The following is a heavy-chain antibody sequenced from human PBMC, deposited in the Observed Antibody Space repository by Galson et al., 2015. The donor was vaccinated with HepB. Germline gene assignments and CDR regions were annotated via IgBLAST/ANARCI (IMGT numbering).Heavy chain of an antibody. CDR2: INAGNGNT. Sequence: SCAASGYTFTSYAMHWVRQAPGQRLEWMGWINAGNGNTKYSQKFQGRVTITRDTSASTAYMELSSLRSEDTAVYYCARDPLVFQQWLVRGDYYYYGMDVWGQGTTVTVSS. V-gene: IGHV1-3*01. J-gene: IGHJ6*02. CDR1: GYTFTSYA. D-gene: IGHD6-19*01. CDR3: ARDPLVFQQWLVRGDYYYYGMDV.